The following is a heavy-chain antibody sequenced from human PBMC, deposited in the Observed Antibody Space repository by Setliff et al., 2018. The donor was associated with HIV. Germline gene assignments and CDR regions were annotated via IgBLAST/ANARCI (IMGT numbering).Heavy chain of an antibody. CDR3: ARDRRDDYVWGSYRQFDY. CDR2: IIPVFDTP. J-gene: IGHJ4*02. Sequence: GASVKVSCKASGVTFTSYTISWVRQAPGQGLEWMGGIIPVFDTPNYARKFQGRVTITADESTSTVYMELSSLRTEDTAVYYCARDRRDDYVWGSYRQFDYWGQGTLVTVSS. CDR1: GVTFTSYT. V-gene: IGHV1-69*13. D-gene: IGHD3-16*02.